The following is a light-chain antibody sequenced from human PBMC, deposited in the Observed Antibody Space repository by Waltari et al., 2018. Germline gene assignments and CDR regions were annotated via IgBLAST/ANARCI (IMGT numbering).Light chain of an antibody. J-gene: IGKJ3*01. CDR3: QRYNSAPFT. Sequence: DIQMTQSPSSLSASVGDRVTITCRASQGIRNFLAWYQQKPGKTPKLLIYDASNLRSGVPSRFSGSGFGTDFTLTISGLQPEDVATYYCQRYNSAPFTFGPGTKVDVK. CDR1: QGIRNF. V-gene: IGKV1-27*01. CDR2: DAS.